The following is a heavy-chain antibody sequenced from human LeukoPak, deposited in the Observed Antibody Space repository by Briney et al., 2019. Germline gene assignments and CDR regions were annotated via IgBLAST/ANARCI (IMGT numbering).Heavy chain of an antibody. V-gene: IGHV3-30*18. J-gene: IGHJ4*02. CDR3: AKGSCSSTSCYRFDY. CDR2: ISYDGSNK. Sequence: GGSLRLSCAASGFTFSSYGMHWVRQAPGKGLEWVAVISYDGSNKYYADSVKGRFTISRDNSKNTLYLQMNSQRAEDTAVYYCAKGSCSSTSCYRFDYWGQGTLVTVSS. CDR1: GFTFSSYG. D-gene: IGHD2-2*02.